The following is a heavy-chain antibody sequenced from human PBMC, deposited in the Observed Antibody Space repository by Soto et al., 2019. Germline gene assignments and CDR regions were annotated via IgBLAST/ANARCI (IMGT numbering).Heavy chain of an antibody. CDR1: GGSFSGYY. D-gene: IGHD3-10*01. Sequence: QVQLQQWGAGLLKPSETLSLTCAIYGGSFSGYYWSWIRQSPGKGLVWIGEITHSGGTNYNPSLKSRVTISINTSRNWFSLRLSSLTAADTAVYYCARVLMLRRTVVPEGYSYHMDLWGKGTTVTVSS. J-gene: IGHJ6*03. CDR2: ITHSGGT. CDR3: ARVLMLRRTVVPEGYSYHMDL. V-gene: IGHV4-34*02.